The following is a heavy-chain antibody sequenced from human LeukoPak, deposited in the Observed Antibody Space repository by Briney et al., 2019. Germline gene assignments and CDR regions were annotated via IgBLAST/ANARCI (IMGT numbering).Heavy chain of an antibody. CDR1: GGSISNYH. D-gene: IGHD5-24*01. CDR3: VRVQADGHSDI. J-gene: IGHJ3*02. V-gene: IGHV4-59*01. Sequence: SETLSLTCTVSGGSISNYHLSWIRQPPGKGLGWIGYIYYRGSTKYNPSLESRVTISVDMSKDQFSLKLNSVTAADTAVYYCVRVQADGHSDIWGQGTMVTVSS. CDR2: IYYRGST.